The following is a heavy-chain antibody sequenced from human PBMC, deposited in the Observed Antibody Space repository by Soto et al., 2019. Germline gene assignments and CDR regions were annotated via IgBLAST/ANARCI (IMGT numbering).Heavy chain of an antibody. Sequence: EVQLVESGGGLVQPGGSLRLSCTASGFIVSNTYVNWVRQAPGKGLEWVSVISNRGDTHYADSVRGRFSLSRDISDNTLHLHMINLRVEDTAVYYCAREPRYCRGGSCSITGDAYDIWGQGTMVTVSS. CDR2: ISNRGDT. CDR1: GFIVSNTY. J-gene: IGHJ3*02. V-gene: IGHV3-66*01. CDR3: AREPRYCRGGSCSITGDAYDI. D-gene: IGHD2-15*01.